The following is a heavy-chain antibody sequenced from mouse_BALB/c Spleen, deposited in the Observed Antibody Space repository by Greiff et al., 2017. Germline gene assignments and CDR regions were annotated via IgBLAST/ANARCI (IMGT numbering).Heavy chain of an antibody. CDR3: ARGDSSGYGFAY. J-gene: IGHJ3*01. CDR1: GYSITSDYA. V-gene: IGHV3-2*02. CDR2: ISYSGST. Sequence: VQLKESGPGLVKPSQSLSLTCTVTGYSITSDYAWNWIRQFPGNKLEWMGYISYSGSTSYNPSLKSRISITRDTSKNQFFLQLNSVTTEDTATYYCARGDSSGYGFAYWGQGTLVTVSA. D-gene: IGHD3-2*01.